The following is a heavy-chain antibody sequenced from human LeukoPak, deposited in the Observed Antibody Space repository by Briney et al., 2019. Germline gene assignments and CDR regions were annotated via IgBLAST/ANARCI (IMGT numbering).Heavy chain of an antibody. CDR2: ISYDGSNK. CDR3: ARDVWYTSSSAADY. J-gene: IGHJ4*02. Sequence: GGSLRLSCAASGFTSSNYAMHWVRQAPGKGLEWVVVISYDGSNKYYADSVKGRFTISRDNSKNTLYLQMNSLRAKDTAVYYCARDVWYTSSSAADYWGQGTLVTVSS. D-gene: IGHD6-6*01. V-gene: IGHV3-30*04. CDR1: GFTSSNYA.